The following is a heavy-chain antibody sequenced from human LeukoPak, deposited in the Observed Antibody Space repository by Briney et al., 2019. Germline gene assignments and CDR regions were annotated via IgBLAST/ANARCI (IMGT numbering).Heavy chain of an antibody. CDR3: AKRRYDTSSLDWFDP. D-gene: IGHD6-13*01. Sequence: GGPLRLSCAASGVTFSSYGMSWVRQAPGKGLEWVSTISGTGASTYYADSVKGRFTISRDNSKSTLYLQMNSLRVEDAAVYYCAKRRYDTSSLDWFDPWGQGTLVTVSS. V-gene: IGHV3-23*01. CDR1: GVTFSSYG. J-gene: IGHJ5*02. CDR2: ISGTGAST.